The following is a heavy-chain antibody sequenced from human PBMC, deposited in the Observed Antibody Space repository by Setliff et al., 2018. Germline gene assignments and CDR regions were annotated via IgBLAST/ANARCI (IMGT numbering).Heavy chain of an antibody. V-gene: IGHV1-69*10. Sequence: WASVKVSCKASGYTFTSYGISWVRQAPGQGLEWMGGIIPILGIANYAQKFQGRVTITTDESTSTAYMELSSLRSEDTAVYYCARELLDGYDAFDIWGQGTMVTVSS. CDR2: IIPILGIA. J-gene: IGHJ3*02. CDR1: GYTFTSYG. D-gene: IGHD3-10*01. CDR3: ARELLDGYDAFDI.